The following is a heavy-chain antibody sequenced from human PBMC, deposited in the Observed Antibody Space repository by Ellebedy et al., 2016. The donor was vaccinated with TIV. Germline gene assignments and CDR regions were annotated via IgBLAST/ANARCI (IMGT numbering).Heavy chain of an antibody. CDR2: INHSVGT. CDR3: AGGRGGGEYFDF. CDR1: GVSFSGSY. V-gene: IGHV4-34*01. Sequence: MPSETLSLTCAVYGVSFSGSYWSWIRRPPGKGLEWIGEINHSVGTNYNPSLKSRVTISLDTSKNQFSLKLTSVSAADTADYFCAGGRGGGEYFDFWGQGTPVTVSS. J-gene: IGHJ4*02. D-gene: IGHD2/OR15-2a*01.